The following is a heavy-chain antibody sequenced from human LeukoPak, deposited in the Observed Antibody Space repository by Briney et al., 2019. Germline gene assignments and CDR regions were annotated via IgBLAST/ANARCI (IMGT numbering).Heavy chain of an antibody. D-gene: IGHD6-13*01. CDR2: ISWDGGST. V-gene: IGHV3-43D*03. CDR1: GFTFDDYA. CDR3: AKNKLGKQQLVPRDYYYYMDV. J-gene: IGHJ6*03. Sequence: PGGSLRLSCAASGFTFDDYAMHWVRQAPGKGLEWVSLISWDGGSTYYADSVKGRFTISRDNSKNSLYLQMNSLRAEDTALYYCAKNKLGKQQLVPRDYYYYMDVWGKGTTVTVSS.